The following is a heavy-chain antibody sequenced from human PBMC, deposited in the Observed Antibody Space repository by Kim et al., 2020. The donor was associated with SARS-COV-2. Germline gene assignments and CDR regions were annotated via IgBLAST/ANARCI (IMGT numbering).Heavy chain of an antibody. V-gene: IGHV3-23*01. Sequence: GGSLRLSCAASGFTFSTYAMTWVCQAPGKGLEWVSSISGSGDSTYYADFVKGRFTISRDNSKNTLYLQMNSLRAEDTAVYYCAKDMKNYYYYYYYMDVWGKGTTVT. CDR2: ISGSGDST. J-gene: IGHJ6*03. CDR3: AKDMKNYYYYYYYMDV. CDR1: GFTFSTYA. D-gene: IGHD3-16*01.